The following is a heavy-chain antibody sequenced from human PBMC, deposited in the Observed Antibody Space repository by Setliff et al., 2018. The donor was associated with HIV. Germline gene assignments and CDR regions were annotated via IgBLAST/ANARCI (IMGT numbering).Heavy chain of an antibody. CDR3: ARGPPKYYYDSSWYYFDY. V-gene: IGHV4-34*01. CDR2: INHRGST. J-gene: IGHJ4*02. Sequence: PSETLSLTYAVYGGSFSGYYWSWIRQSPGKGLEWIGEINHRGSTNYNPSLKSRVAISVDTSKNQLSLKLSSVTAADTSVYYCARGPPKYYYDSSWYYFDYWGQGTLVTVSS. D-gene: IGHD3-22*01. CDR1: GGSFSGYY.